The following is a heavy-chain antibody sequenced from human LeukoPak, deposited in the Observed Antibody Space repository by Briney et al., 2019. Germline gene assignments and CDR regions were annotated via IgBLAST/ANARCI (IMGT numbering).Heavy chain of an antibody. V-gene: IGHV3-23*01. D-gene: IGHD6-6*01. CDR2: ISGSGGST. CDR1: GFTVSSNY. CDR3: AKDRLRISSSSTWDY. J-gene: IGHJ4*02. Sequence: GGSLRLSCAASGFTVSSNYMSWVRQAPGKGLEWVSAISGSGGSTYYADSVKGRFTISRDNTKNTLYLQMNSLRAEDTAVYYCAKDRLRISSSSTWDYWGQGTLVTVSS.